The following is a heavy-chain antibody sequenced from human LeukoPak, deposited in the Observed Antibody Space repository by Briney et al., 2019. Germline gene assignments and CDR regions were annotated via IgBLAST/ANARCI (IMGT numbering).Heavy chain of an antibody. D-gene: IGHD3-22*01. CDR1: GFTFSIYT. CDR2: ISSSSNYI. Sequence: GGSLRLTCAAFGFTFSIYTINWVRQAPGKGLEWVSSISSSSNYIYYAASVKGRFTIYRDNAKNSLYLQMNSLRAEDTAVYYCARDYDVSGYFGYSGQGTLVTVSS. J-gene: IGHJ4*02. V-gene: IGHV3-21*01. CDR3: ARDYDVSGYFGY.